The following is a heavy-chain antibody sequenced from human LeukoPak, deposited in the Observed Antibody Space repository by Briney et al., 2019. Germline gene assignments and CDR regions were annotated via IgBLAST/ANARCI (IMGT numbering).Heavy chain of an antibody. D-gene: IGHD3-10*01. CDR1: GGSINSYY. V-gene: IGHV4-59*01. CDR3: ARDLRGYFDY. CDR2: IYYGGST. Sequence: SETLSLTCTVSGGSINSYYWSWIRQPPEKGLEWIGYIYYGGSTNYNPSLKSRVTISVDTSKKQFSLKLTSVTAADTAVYYCARDLRGYFDYWGQGTLVTVSS. J-gene: IGHJ4*02.